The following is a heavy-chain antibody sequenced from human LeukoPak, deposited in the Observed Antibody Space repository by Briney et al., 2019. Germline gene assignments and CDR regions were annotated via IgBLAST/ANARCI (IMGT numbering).Heavy chain of an antibody. J-gene: IGHJ4*02. V-gene: IGHV3-23*01. CDR1: GFTFGTYA. CDR3: AKDAGYDSSGYPDY. CDR2: IDNSGGYT. Sequence: GGSLRLSCAASGFTFGTYAMSWVRQAPGKGLEWVSTIDNSGGYTYYADSVKGRFTISRDNSKNTLYLQMNSLRAEDTAVYYCAKDAGYDSSGYPDYWGQGTLVTVSS. D-gene: IGHD3-22*01.